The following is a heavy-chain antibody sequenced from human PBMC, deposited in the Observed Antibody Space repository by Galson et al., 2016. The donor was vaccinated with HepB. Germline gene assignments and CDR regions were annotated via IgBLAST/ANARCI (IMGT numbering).Heavy chain of an antibody. CDR3: ARDYYSSGWRLNCYFDL. V-gene: IGHV6-1*01. J-gene: IGHJ2*01. CDR2: TYYRSKWYN. D-gene: IGHD6-19*01. Sequence: CAISGDSVSSNSAAWNWIRQSPSRGLEWLGRTYYRSKWYNDYAVSVKSRITITPDTSKTHFSLPLNSVTPEDTAVYYCARDYYSSGWRLNCYFDLWGRGNLVSVSS. CDR1: GDSVSSNSAA.